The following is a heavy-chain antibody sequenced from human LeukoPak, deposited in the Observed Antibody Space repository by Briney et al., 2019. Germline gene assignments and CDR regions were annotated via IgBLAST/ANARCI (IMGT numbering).Heavy chain of an antibody. D-gene: IGHD2-15*01. V-gene: IGHV4-34*01. Sequence: SETLSLTCAVYGGSFSGYYWSWIRQPPGKGLEWIGEINHSGSTNYNPSLKSRVTISVDTSKNQFSLKLSSVAAADTAVYYCARGRRGVAATRGRNWFDPWGQGTLVTVSS. CDR3: ARGRRGVAATRGRNWFDP. J-gene: IGHJ5*02. CDR2: INHSGST. CDR1: GGSFSGYY.